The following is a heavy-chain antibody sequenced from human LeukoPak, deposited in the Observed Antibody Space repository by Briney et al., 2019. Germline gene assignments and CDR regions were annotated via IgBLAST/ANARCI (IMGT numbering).Heavy chain of an antibody. CDR1: GGSFSGYY. J-gene: IGHJ5*02. V-gene: IGHV4-59*01. Sequence: SSETLSLTCAVYGGSFSGYYWSWIRQPPGKGLEWIGYIYYSGSTNYNPSLKSRVTISVDTSKNQFSLKLSSVTAADTAVYYCARAWVVAATSWFDPWGQGTLVTVSS. CDR3: ARAWVVAATSWFDP. D-gene: IGHD2-15*01. CDR2: IYYSGST.